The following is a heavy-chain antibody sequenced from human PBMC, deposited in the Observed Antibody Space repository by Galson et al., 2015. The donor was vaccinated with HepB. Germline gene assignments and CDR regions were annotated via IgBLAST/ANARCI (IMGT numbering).Heavy chain of an antibody. V-gene: IGHV3-33*01. D-gene: IGHD2-2*02. Sequence: SLRLSCAASGFTFSSYGMHWVRQGPGKGLEWVAVIWYDGSNKYYADSVKGRFTISRDNSKNTLYLQMNSLRAEDTAVYYCARDSLPHSVPADITPMGFDYYYGVDVWGQGTTVTVSS. CDR1: GFTFSSYG. CDR2: IWYDGSNK. J-gene: IGHJ6*02. CDR3: ARDSLPHSVPADITPMGFDYYYGVDV.